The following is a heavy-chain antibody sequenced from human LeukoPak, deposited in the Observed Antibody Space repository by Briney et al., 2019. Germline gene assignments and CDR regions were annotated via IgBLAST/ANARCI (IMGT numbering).Heavy chain of an antibody. V-gene: IGHV4-39*01. CDR3: ASAYSSSSALDY. Sequence: SSETLSLTCTVSGGSISSGGFFWSWIRQHPGKGLEWIGSIYYSGSTYYHPSLKSRVTISVDTSNNQFSLKLSSVTAADTAVYYCASAYSSSSALDYWGQGTLVTVSS. CDR1: GGSISSGGFF. D-gene: IGHD6-6*01. CDR2: IYYSGST. J-gene: IGHJ4*02.